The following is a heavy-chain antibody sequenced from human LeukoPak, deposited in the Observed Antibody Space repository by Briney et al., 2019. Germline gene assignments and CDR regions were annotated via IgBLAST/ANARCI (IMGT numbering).Heavy chain of an antibody. CDR2: INAGNGNT. J-gene: IGHJ4*02. CDR3: ARGLLLRYFDY. Sequence: ASVKVSCKASGYTFTSYAMHWVRQAPGQRLEWMGWINAGNGNTKYSQEFQGRVTMTTDTSTSTAYMELRSLRSDDTAVYYCARGLLLRYFDYWGQGTLVTVSS. V-gene: IGHV1-3*01. D-gene: IGHD2-15*01. CDR1: GYTFTSYA.